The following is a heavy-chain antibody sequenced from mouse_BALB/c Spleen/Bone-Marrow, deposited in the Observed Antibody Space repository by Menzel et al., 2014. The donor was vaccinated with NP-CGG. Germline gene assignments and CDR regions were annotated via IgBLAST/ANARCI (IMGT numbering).Heavy chain of an antibody. CDR2: IDPSDSET. CDR1: GYTFTSYW. D-gene: IGHD2-3*01. Sequence: VQRVESGAELVKPGAPVKLSCKASGYTFTSYWMNWVKQRPGRGLEWIGRIDPSDSETHYNQKFKDKATLTVDKSSSXAYIQLSSLTSEDSAVYYCARSHGYYPYWYFDVWGAGTTVTVSS. CDR3: ARSHGYYPYWYFDV. V-gene: IGHV1-69*02. J-gene: IGHJ1*01.